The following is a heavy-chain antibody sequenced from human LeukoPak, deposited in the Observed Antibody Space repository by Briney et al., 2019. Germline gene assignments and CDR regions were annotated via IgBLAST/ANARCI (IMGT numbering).Heavy chain of an antibody. V-gene: IGHV1-2*04. D-gene: IGHD2-15*01. CDR1: GGTFSSYA. CDR2: INPNSSGT. Sequence: ASVTVSCKASGGTFSSYAISWVRQAPGQGLEWMGWINPNSSGTNYAQKFQGWVTMTRDTSISTAYMELSRLRSDDTAVYYCARRGTLVAAPFDYWGQGTLVTVSS. J-gene: IGHJ4*02. CDR3: ARRGTLVAAPFDY.